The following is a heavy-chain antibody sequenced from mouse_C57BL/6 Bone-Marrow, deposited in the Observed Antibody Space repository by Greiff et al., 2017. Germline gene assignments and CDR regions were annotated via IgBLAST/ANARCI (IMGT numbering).Heavy chain of an antibody. CDR3: ARGISGGYYAMDY. Sequence: QVQLQQSGPGLVQPSQSLSITCTVSGFSLTSYGVHWVRQSPGKGLEWLGVIWSGGSTDYNAAFISRLSISKDNSNSQVFFKMNSLQADDTAIYYCARGISGGYYAMDYWGQGTSVTVSS. J-gene: IGHJ4*01. CDR2: IWSGGST. CDR1: GFSLTSYG. V-gene: IGHV2-2*01.